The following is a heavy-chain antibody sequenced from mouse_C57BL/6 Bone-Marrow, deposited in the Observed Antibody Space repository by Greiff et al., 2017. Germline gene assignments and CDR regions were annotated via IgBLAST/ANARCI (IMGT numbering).Heavy chain of an antibody. D-gene: IGHD4-1*01. V-gene: IGHV1-64*01. CDR3: ASLGRFDGYFDV. CDR1: GYTFTSYW. J-gene: IGHJ1*03. CDR2: IHPNSGST. Sequence: VQLQQPGAELVKPGASVKLSCKASGYTFTSYWMHWVKQSPGQGLEWIGMIHPNSGSTNYNEKFKCKATLTVDKSSSTDYIQRSSLTSEDSAVYYCASLGRFDGYFDVWGTGTTVTVSS.